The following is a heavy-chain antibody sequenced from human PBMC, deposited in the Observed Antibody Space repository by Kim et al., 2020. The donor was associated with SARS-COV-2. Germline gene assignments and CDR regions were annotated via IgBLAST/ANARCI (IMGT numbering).Heavy chain of an antibody. CDR3: AMTGETYGMDV. Sequence: TTHHPSLETRVTTSVDTSKTQFSLKLSSVTAADTAVYYCAMTGETYGMDVWGQGTTVTVSS. CDR2: T. J-gene: IGHJ6*02. V-gene: IGHV4-4*09. D-gene: IGHD3-10*01.